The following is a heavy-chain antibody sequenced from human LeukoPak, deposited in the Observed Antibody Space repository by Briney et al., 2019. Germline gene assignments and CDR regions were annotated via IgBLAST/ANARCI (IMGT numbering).Heavy chain of an antibody. Sequence: PSETLSLTCTVSGDSISSSSYYWGWIRQPPGKGLEWIASIYYSGSTYYNPSLKSRVSISVDTSKNQLSLKLSFVTAADTAMYYCARNSGNYRREYFDYWGQGTLVTVSS. V-gene: IGHV4-39*07. J-gene: IGHJ4*02. D-gene: IGHD1-26*01. CDR3: ARNSGNYRREYFDY. CDR2: IYYSGST. CDR1: GDSISSSSYY.